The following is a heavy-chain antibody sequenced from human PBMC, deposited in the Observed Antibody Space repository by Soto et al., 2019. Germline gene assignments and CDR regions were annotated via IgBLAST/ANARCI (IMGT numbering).Heavy chain of an antibody. CDR1: GASFSSYY. V-gene: IGHV4-34*01. J-gene: IGHJ5*02. Sequence: QVQLQQWGAGLLKPSETLSLTCAVYGASFSSYYWSWIRQPPRKGLEWIGEINHSGSTNYNPSLKGRVTISVDTSKNQFSLKLSSVTAADTAVYYCARGASAQQPGNWFDTRGQGTMVTVSS. CDR2: INHSGST. CDR3: ARGASAQQPGNWFDT. D-gene: IGHD6-13*01.